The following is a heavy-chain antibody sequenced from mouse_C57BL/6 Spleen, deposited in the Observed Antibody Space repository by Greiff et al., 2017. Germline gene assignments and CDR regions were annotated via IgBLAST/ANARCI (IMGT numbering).Heavy chain of an antibody. CDR3: AREDLYYDYDETPFAY. D-gene: IGHD2-4*01. Sequence: QVQLQQSGAELVRPGTSVKVSCKASGYAFTNYLIEWVKQRPGQGLEWIGVINPGSGGTNYNEKFKGKATLTADKSSSTAYMQLSSLTSEDSAVYFCAREDLYYDYDETPFAYWGQGTLVTVST. CDR2: INPGSGGT. V-gene: IGHV1-54*01. CDR1: GYAFTNYL. J-gene: IGHJ3*01.